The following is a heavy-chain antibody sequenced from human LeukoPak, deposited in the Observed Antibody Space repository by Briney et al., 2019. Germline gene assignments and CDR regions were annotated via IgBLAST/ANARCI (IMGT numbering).Heavy chain of an antibody. Sequence: GASVKVSCKASGYTFTGYYMHWVRQAPGQGLEWMGWISAYNGNTKYAQKLQERVTMITDTSTSTAYMELRSLRSDDTAVYYCGRGKWELLVSASDIWGQGTMVTVSS. J-gene: IGHJ3*02. CDR3: GRGKWELLVSASDI. V-gene: IGHV1-18*04. CDR1: GYTFTGYY. D-gene: IGHD4-23*01. CDR2: ISAYNGNT.